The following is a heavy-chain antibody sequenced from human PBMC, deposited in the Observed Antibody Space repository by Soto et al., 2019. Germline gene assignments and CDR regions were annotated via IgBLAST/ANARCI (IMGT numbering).Heavy chain of an antibody. CDR1: GFTFGDYA. J-gene: IGHJ6*02. V-gene: IGHV3-49*03. D-gene: IGHD6-19*01. CDR3: ARPLVAPVAGPYYYGMDV. CDR2: IRSKAYGGTT. Sequence: PGGSLRLSCTASGFTFGDYAMSWFRQAPGKGLEWVGFIRSKAYGGTTEYAASVKGRFTISRDDLKNTLYLQMNSLTAEDTAVHYCARPLVAPVAGPYYYGMDVWGQGTTVTVSS.